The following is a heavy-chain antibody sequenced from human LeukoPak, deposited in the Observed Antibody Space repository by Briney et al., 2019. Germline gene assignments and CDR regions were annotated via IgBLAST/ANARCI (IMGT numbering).Heavy chain of an antibody. Sequence: PGGSLRLSCAASGSTFSSYSMNWVRQAPGKGLEWVSSISSSSSYIYYADSVKGRFTISRDNSKNTLYLQMDSLRAEDTAVYYCARPQSGYSSSSPLYYWGQGTLVTVSS. CDR1: GSTFSSYS. V-gene: IGHV3-21*04. D-gene: IGHD5-18*01. CDR3: ARPQSGYSSSSPLYY. CDR2: ISSSSSYI. J-gene: IGHJ4*02.